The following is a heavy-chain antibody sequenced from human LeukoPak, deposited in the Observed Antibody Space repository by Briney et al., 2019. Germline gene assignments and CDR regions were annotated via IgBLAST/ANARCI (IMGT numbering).Heavy chain of an antibody. J-gene: IGHJ4*02. CDR3: ARDSEWGLLRSDY. D-gene: IGHD1-26*01. CDR1: GFTFSRYW. CDR2: IKQDGTEK. Sequence: GGSLRLSCAASGFTFSRYWMTWVRQAPGKGLEWVATIKQDGTEKYYVDSVKGRFTISRDNAKNSLYLQMNSLRAEDTAVYYCARDSEWGLLRSDYWGQGTLVTVSS. V-gene: IGHV3-7*05.